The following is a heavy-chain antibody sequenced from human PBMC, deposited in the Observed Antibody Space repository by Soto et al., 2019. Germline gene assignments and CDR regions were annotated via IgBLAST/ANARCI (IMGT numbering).Heavy chain of an antibody. D-gene: IGHD2-21*02. CDR2: IIPIFGTA. V-gene: IGHV1-69*01. Sequence: QVQLVQSGAEVKKPGSSVKVSCKASGGTFSSYAISWVRQAPGQGLEWMGGIIPIFGTANYAQKFQGRVTITADESTSTAYMELSSLRSEDTAVYYCARIVGGNSDYYYYGMDVWGQGTTVTVSS. CDR3: ARIVGGNSDYYYYGMDV. J-gene: IGHJ6*02. CDR1: GGTFSSYA.